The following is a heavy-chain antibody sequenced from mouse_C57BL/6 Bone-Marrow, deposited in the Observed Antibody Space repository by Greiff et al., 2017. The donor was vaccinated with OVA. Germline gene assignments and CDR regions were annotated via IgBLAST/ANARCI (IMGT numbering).Heavy chain of an antibody. CDR1: GFNIKDDY. Sequence: EVQLQQSGAELVRPGASVKLSCTASGFNIKDDYMHWVKQRPEQGLEWIGWIDPENGDTEYASKFQGKATITADTSSNTAYMQLSSLTYEDSAVYYCARRHYYGSSYGWYFDVWGTGTTVTVSS. V-gene: IGHV14-4*01. D-gene: IGHD1-1*01. CDR3: ARRHYYGSSYGWYFDV. J-gene: IGHJ1*03. CDR2: IDPENGDT.